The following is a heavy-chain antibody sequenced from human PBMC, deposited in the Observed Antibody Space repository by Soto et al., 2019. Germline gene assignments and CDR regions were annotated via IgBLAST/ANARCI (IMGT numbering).Heavy chain of an antibody. CDR2: IYWDDDN. CDR3: ARYVATSPAGWFEP. Sequence: QITLKESGPTLVKPTQTLTLTCTFSGFSLTNNGEAVGWFRQSPGKALEWLVLIYWDDDNRYNPTQRTRLSTTKDTSKNQVVLTLTNMDPVDTATYYCARYVATSPAGWFEPWGQGIPVTVSS. CDR1: GFSLTNNGEA. D-gene: IGHD3-10*02. V-gene: IGHV2-5*02. J-gene: IGHJ5*02.